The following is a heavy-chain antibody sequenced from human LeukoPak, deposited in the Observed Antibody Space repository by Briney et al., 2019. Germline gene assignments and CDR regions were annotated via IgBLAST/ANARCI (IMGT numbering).Heavy chain of an antibody. CDR3: ARVNSSGYSTYLDY. CDR1: GGSISSGGYS. CDR2: IYHSGST. D-gene: IGHD3-22*01. V-gene: IGHV4-30-2*01. J-gene: IGHJ4*02. Sequence: SETLSLTCAVSGGSISSGGYSWSWIRQPPGKGLEWIGYIYHSGSTYYNPSLKSRVTISVDTSKNRFSLKLSSVTAADTAVYYCARVNSSGYSTYLDYWGQGTLVTVSS.